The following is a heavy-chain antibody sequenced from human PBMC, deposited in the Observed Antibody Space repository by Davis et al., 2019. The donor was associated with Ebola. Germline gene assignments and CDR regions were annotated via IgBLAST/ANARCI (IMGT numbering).Heavy chain of an antibody. D-gene: IGHD3-3*01. CDR2: IKQDGSEK. CDR3: ARLRHLRFLELFEAMDV. CDR1: GFTFSSYG. J-gene: IGHJ6*04. Sequence: GESLKISCAASGFTFSSYGMHWVRQAPGKGLEWVDNIKQDGSEKYYVDSVKGRFTISRDNAKNSLYLQMNSLRAEETAVYYCARLRHLRFLELFEAMDVWGKGTTVTVSS. V-gene: IGHV3-7*01.